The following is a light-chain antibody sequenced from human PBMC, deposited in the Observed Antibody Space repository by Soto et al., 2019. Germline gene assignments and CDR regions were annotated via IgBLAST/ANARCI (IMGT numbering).Light chain of an antibody. Sequence: DIQMTQSPSTLSASVGDRVTITCRASQSISSWLAWYQQKPGKAPKLLIYDASSLESGVPSRFSGSGSGTEFTLTISSLQPDDFATYYCQQYNSYLFTFGPGTKVDLK. V-gene: IGKV1-5*01. J-gene: IGKJ3*01. CDR2: DAS. CDR3: QQYNSYLFT. CDR1: QSISSW.